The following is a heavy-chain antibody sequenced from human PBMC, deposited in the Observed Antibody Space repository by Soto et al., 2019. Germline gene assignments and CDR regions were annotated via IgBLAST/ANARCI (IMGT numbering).Heavy chain of an antibody. CDR2: INPSGGST. CDR1: GYTFTSYY. Sequence: ASVKVSCKASGYTFTSYYMHWVRQAPGQGLEWMGIINPSGGSTSYAQKFQGRVTMTRDTSTSTVYMELSSLRSEDTAVYYCARAIDSSGYSGPDAFDIWGQGTMVTVSS. J-gene: IGHJ3*02. CDR3: ARAIDSSGYSGPDAFDI. V-gene: IGHV1-46*01. D-gene: IGHD3-22*01.